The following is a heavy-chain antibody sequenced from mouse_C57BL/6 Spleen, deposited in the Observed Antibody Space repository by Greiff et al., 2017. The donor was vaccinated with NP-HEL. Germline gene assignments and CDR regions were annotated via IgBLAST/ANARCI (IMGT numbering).Heavy chain of an antibody. Sequence: EVKLVESGEGLVKPGGSLKLSCAASGFTFSSYAMSWVRQTPEKRLEWVAYISSGGDYIYYADTVKGRFTISRDNARNTLYLQMSSLKSEDTAIYYCTREGWEYGSSYAMDYWGQGTSVTVSS. J-gene: IGHJ4*01. CDR3: TREGWEYGSSYAMDY. CDR2: ISSGGDYI. CDR1: GFTFSSYA. V-gene: IGHV5-9-1*02. D-gene: IGHD1-1*01.